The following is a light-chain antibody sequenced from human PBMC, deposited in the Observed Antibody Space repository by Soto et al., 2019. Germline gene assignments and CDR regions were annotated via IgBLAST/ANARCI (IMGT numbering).Light chain of an antibody. J-gene: IGLJ2*01. V-gene: IGLV2-11*01. CDR3: SSFVGAPVI. CDR1: GSDVSGYNF. CDR2: DVN. Sequence: QSALTQPRSVSGSPGQSVTISCTGAGSDVSGYNFLSWYQQYPGKAPKVIIYDVNKRPSGVPDRFSGSKSGDTASLTVSGLQAEDEADYYCSSFVGAPVIFGGGTKLTVL.